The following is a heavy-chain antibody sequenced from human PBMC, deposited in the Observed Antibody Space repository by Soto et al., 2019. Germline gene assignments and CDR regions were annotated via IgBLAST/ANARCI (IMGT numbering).Heavy chain of an antibody. CDR1: GGTFSSYA. J-gene: IGHJ4*02. V-gene: IGHV1-69*13. CDR3: AIPAGYSSGWHPGSYYFDY. Sequence: GASVKVSCKASGGTFSSYAISWVRQAPGQGLEWMGGIIPIFGTANYAQKFQGRVTITADESTSTAYMELSSLRSEDTAVYYCAIPAGYSSGWHPGSYYFDYWGQGTLVTVSS. D-gene: IGHD6-19*01. CDR2: IIPIFGTA.